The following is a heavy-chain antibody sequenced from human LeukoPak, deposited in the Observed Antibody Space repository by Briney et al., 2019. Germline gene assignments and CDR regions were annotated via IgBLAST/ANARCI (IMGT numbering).Heavy chain of an antibody. J-gene: IGHJ4*02. CDR1: GGSISNYY. CDR3: ARHTSYGGNSAFGL. D-gene: IGHD4-23*01. CDR2: IYYTGIT. Sequence: SETLLLTCTVSGGSISNYYWSWIRQPPGKGLEWIAYIYYTGITTYNPSLKSRVTISLDTSKNSFSLRLTSATATDTAVYYCARHTSYGGNSAFGLWGQGALVTVSS. V-gene: IGHV4-59*08.